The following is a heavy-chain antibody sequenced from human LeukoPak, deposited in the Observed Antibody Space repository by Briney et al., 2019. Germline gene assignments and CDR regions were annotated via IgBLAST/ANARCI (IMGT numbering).Heavy chain of an antibody. CDR1: GFTFSSYE. V-gene: IGHV3-48*03. CDR3: ARDPYYGDYVV. D-gene: IGHD4-17*01. Sequence: GGSLRLSCAASGFTFSSYEMNWVRQAPGKGLEWASYISSSGSTIYYADSVKGRFTISRDNAKNSLYLQMNSQRAEDTAVYYCARDPYYGDYVVWGQGTLVTVSS. J-gene: IGHJ4*02. CDR2: ISSSGSTI.